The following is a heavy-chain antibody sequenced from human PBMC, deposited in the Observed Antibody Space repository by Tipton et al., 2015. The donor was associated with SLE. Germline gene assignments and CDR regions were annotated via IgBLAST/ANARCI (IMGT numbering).Heavy chain of an antibody. D-gene: IGHD3-16*01. CDR2: ISGSGGSI. J-gene: IGHJ3*02. CDR3: VRDWAYAFDI. CDR1: GFAFSSYA. V-gene: IGHV3-23*01. Sequence: SLRLSCAASGFAFSSYAMSWVRQAPGKGLEWVSGISGSGGSIYYADSVKGRFTISRDYSKNTLYLQMNSLRDEDTAVYYCVRDWAYAFDIWGQGTMVTVSS.